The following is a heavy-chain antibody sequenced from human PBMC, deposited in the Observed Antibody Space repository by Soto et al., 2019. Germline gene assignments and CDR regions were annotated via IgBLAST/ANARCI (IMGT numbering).Heavy chain of an antibody. V-gene: IGHV4-59*01. D-gene: IGHD1-1*01. Sequence: QVQLQESGPGLVKPSETLSLTCTVSGGSISYYYWSWIRQPPGKGLEWIGYIYSSGASKYNPSLKSSVAISIDTSKNQFSLDLSSVTAADTAVYYCTRASFCAGNSVGLIEYWGQGTLVTVSS. CDR1: GGSISYYY. J-gene: IGHJ4*02. CDR3: TRASFCAGNSVGLIEY. CDR2: IYSSGAS.